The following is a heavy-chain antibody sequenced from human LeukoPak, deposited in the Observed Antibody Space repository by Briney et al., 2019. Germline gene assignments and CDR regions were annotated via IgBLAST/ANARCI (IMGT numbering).Heavy chain of an antibody. V-gene: IGHV3-23*01. CDR3: AKDVGRDRYFDY. CDR2: ISGSGGST. J-gene: IGHJ4*02. CDR1: GFTFSSYS. Sequence: GGSLRLSCAASGFTFSSYSMNWVRQAPGKGLEWVSAISGSGGSTYYADSVKGRFTISRDNSKNALYLQMNSLRAEDTAVYYCAKDVGRDRYFDYWGQGTLVTVSS. D-gene: IGHD1-26*01.